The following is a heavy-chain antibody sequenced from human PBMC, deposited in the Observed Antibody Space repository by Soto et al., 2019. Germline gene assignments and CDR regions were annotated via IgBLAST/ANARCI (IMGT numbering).Heavy chain of an antibody. J-gene: IGHJ4*02. CDR2: ISGSGGST. CDR3: AKVKPPYYYDSSGYYYDY. CDR1: GFTFSSYA. D-gene: IGHD3-22*01. Sequence: GGSLRLSCAASGFTFSSYAMSWVHQAPGKGLEWVSAISGSGGSTYYADSVKGRFTISRDNSKNTLYLQMNSLRAEDTAVYYCAKVKPPYYYDSSGYYYDYWGQGTLVTVSS. V-gene: IGHV3-23*01.